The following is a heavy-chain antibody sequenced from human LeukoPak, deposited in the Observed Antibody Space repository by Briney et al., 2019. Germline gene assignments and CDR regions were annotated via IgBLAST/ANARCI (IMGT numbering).Heavy chain of an antibody. V-gene: IGHV3-7*01. J-gene: IGHJ1*01. CDR2: INPDGRDT. CDR3: TSWGDTTAEYFQR. Sequence: GGSLRLSCAASGFTFSSYSMNWVRQAPGKGLEWVAHINPDGRDTYYVDSVKGRFAISRDNAQNSMYLQMNSLRVEDTAVYYCTSWGDTTAEYFQRWGQGTLVTVSS. D-gene: IGHD2-21*02. CDR1: GFTFSSYS.